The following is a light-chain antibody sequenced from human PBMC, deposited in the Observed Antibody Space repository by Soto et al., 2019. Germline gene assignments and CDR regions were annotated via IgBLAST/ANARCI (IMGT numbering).Light chain of an antibody. CDR1: QSIGRW. Sequence: DIQMTQSPSTLSASIGDRVTITCRASQSIGRWLAWYQQKPGKAPNLLIYDASSLESGVPSRFSGSGSGTELTITISSLQPDDGATYDGQQYNSYSRTFGQGTKVDIK. V-gene: IGKV1-5*01. J-gene: IGKJ1*01. CDR2: DAS. CDR3: QQYNSYSRT.